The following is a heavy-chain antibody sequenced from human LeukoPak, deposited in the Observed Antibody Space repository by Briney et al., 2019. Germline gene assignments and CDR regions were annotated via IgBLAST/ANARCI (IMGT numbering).Heavy chain of an antibody. CDR2: ISAYNGNT. Sequence: ASVKVSCKASGYTFTGYYMHWVRQAPGQGLEWMGWISAYNGNTNYAQKLQGRVTMTTDTSTSTAYMELSSLRSEDTAVYYCAADIDYYDSSGYFPPSPWGQGTLVTVSS. CDR3: AADIDYYDSSGYFPPSP. D-gene: IGHD3-22*01. J-gene: IGHJ5*02. CDR1: GYTFTGYY. V-gene: IGHV1-18*04.